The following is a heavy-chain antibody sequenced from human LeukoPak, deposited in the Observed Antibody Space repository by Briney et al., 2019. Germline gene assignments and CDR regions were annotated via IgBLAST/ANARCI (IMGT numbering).Heavy chain of an antibody. V-gene: IGHV4-59*01. J-gene: IGHJ6*04. Sequence: PSETLSLTCTVSGGSISRYYWSWIRQPPGKGLEWIGYIYYSGSTNYNPSLESRVTISVDTSKNQFSLKLSSVTAADTAVYYCARSRQQLDVWGEGTTVTVSS. CDR1: GGSISRYY. CDR2: IYYSGST. D-gene: IGHD6-13*01. CDR3: ARSRQQLDV.